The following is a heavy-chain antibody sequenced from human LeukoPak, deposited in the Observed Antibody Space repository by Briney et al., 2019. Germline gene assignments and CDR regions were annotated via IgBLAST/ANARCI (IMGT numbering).Heavy chain of an antibody. Sequence: GGSLRLSCAASGFTFSSYEMNWVRQAPGKGLEWVSYISSSGSTIYYADSVKGRFTISRDNAKNSLYLQMNSLRAEDTAVYYCARKPFAAAAGVYEYSQHWGQGTLVTVSS. D-gene: IGHD6-13*01. CDR3: ARKPFAAAAGVYEYSQH. J-gene: IGHJ1*01. CDR2: ISSSGSTI. CDR1: GFTFSSYE. V-gene: IGHV3-48*03.